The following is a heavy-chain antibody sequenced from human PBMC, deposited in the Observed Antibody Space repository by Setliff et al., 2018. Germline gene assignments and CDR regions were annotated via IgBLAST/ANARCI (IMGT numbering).Heavy chain of an antibody. CDR2: INHSGST. CDR1: GGSFTNYY. CDR3: ARGRPPLVGDY. Sequence: LSLTCTVCGGSFTNYYWGWIRQSPGKGLEWIGEINHSGSTNYNPSLKSRLTISVDTSKNQVSLKLSSMTAADTAVYYCARGRPPLVGDYWGQGTLVTVSS. V-gene: IGHV4-34*01. D-gene: IGHD2-2*01. J-gene: IGHJ4*02.